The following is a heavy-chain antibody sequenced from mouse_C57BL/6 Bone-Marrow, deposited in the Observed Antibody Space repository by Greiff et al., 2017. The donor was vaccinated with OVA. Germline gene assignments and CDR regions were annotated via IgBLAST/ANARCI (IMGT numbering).Heavy chain of an antibody. V-gene: IGHV1-81*01. CDR1: GYTFTSYG. D-gene: IGHD2-4*01. Sequence: QVQLQQSGAELARPGASVKLSCKASGYTFTSYGISWVKQRTGQGLEWIGEIYPRSGNTYYNEKFKGKATLTADKSSSTAYMELRSLTSEDSAVYFCARDDYAAYWGQGTLVTVSA. CDR2: IYPRSGNT. J-gene: IGHJ3*01. CDR3: ARDDYAAY.